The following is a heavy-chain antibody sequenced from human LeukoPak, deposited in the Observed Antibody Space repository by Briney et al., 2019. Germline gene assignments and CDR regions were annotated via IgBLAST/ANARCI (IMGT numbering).Heavy chain of an antibody. J-gene: IGHJ2*01. CDR3: ARDRSYGGNSQWYFDL. V-gene: IGHV3-7*01. CDR2: IKRDGSEK. D-gene: IGHD4-23*01. CDR1: GFTFSSYW. Sequence: TGGSLRLSCAASGFTFSSYWMSWVRQAPGKGLEWVANIKRDGSEKYYVDSVKGRFTISRDNAKNSLYLQMNSLRAEDTAVYYCARDRSYGGNSQWYFDLWGRGTLVTVSS.